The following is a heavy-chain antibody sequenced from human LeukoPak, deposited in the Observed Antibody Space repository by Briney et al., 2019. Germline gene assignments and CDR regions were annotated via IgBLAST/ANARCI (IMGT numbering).Heavy chain of an antibody. CDR1: GFTFSSYA. CDR2: IIGSGGST. V-gene: IGHV3-23*01. CDR3: AKGSQFYGSGRSYYFDY. D-gene: IGHD3-10*01. J-gene: IGHJ4*02. Sequence: GGSLRLSCAASGFTFSSYAMSWFRQPPGKGLNGSSPIIGSGGSTYYADSVKGRFTISRDNSKNTLYLQMNSLRAEDTAVYYCAKGSQFYGSGRSYYFDYWGQGTLVTVSS.